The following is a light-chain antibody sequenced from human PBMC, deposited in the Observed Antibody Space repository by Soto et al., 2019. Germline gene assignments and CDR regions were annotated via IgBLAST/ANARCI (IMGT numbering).Light chain of an antibody. CDR2: GNS. CDR1: SSDIGAGYD. Sequence: QSVLTQPPSVSGAPGQRVTISCTGSSSDIGAGYDVHWYQQLPGTAPKLLIYGNSNRPSGVPDRFSGSKSGTSASLAITGLQAEDEADHYCQSYDSSLSAHVVFGGGTKLTVL. J-gene: IGLJ2*01. CDR3: QSYDSSLSAHVV. V-gene: IGLV1-40*01.